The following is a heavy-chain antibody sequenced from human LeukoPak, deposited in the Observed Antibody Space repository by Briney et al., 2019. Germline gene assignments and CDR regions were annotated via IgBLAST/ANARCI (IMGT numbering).Heavy chain of an antibody. V-gene: IGHV4-4*02. D-gene: IGHD2-15*01. Sequence: SGTLSLTCAVSGGSISSSNWWSWVRQPPGKGLEWIGEIYHSGSTNYNPSLKSRVTISVDKSKNQFSLKLSSVTAADTAVYYCARDARSVVVVAANWFDPWGQGTLVTVSS. CDR3: ARDARSVVVVAANWFDP. CDR1: GGSISSSNW. J-gene: IGHJ5*02. CDR2: IYHSGST.